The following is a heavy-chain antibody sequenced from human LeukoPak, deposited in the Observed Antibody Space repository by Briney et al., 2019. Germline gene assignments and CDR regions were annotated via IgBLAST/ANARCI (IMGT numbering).Heavy chain of an antibody. CDR3: AREGVVGATLAVDY. J-gene: IGHJ4*02. CDR2: IYHSGST. D-gene: IGHD1-26*01. CDR1: GGSISSSNW. V-gene: IGHV4-4*02. Sequence: SGTLSLTWAVSGGSISSSNWWSWVRQPPGKGLEWIGEIYHSGSTNYNPSLKSRVTISVDKSKNQFSLKLSSVTAADTAVYYCAREGVVGATLAVDYWGQGTLVTVSS.